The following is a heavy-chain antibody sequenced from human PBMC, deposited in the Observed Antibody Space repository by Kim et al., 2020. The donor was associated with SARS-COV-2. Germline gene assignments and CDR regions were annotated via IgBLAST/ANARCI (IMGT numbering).Heavy chain of an antibody. Sequence: SETLSLTCSVSDDLMRSSDYFWGWVRQPPGRGLEWIGNVHQSGTTYYNPSLKSRVTMSTDTSRNQISLHLSSVTAADTAIYYCASISFLLYPLAIFYHWG. CDR3: ASISFLLYPLAIFYH. CDR1: DDLMRSSDYF. D-gene: IGHD2-8*01. V-gene: IGHV4-39*07. CDR2: VHQSGTT. J-gene: IGHJ4*01.